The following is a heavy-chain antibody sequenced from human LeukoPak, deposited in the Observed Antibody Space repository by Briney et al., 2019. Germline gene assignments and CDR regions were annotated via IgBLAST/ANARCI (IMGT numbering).Heavy chain of an antibody. J-gene: IGHJ3*02. CDR3: TRNGWVGVPQLGAFDT. D-gene: IGHD1-26*01. Sequence: ASVRISCNASGYSFTNYYLHWVRQAPGQGLGWMGKIDPSGGSTSYAQKSQGRVTMSRDTSTTTVYVELSSLRSEDMALYYCTRNGWVGVPQLGAFDTWGQGTMVTVSS. CDR1: GYSFTNYY. CDR2: IDPSGGST. V-gene: IGHV1-46*01.